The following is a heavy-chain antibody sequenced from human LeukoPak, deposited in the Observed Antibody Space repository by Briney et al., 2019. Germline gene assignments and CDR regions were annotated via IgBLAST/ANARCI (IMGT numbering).Heavy chain of an antibody. D-gene: IGHD6-6*01. CDR1: RGSFNAYY. CDR3: ASRQLGTNRRLDF. J-gene: IGHJ4*02. Sequence: SETLSLTCAVYRGSFNAYYWSWIRQPPGKGLEWIGEITHSGSADSNPSLRSRVAMSVDTSKNQFSLRLSSVTGADTAVYYCASRQLGTNRRLDFWGQGTLVTVSS. V-gene: IGHV4-34*01. CDR2: ITHSGSA.